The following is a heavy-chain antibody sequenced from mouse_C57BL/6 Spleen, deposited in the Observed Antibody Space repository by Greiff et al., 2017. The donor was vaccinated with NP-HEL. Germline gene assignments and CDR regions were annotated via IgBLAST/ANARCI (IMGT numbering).Heavy chain of an antibody. CDR2: IDPSDSET. J-gene: IGHJ4*01. Sequence: QVQLQQSGAELVRPGSSVKLSCKASGYTFTSYWMHWVKQRPIQGLEWIGNIDPSDSETHYNQKFKDKATLTVDKSSSTAYMQLSSLTSEDSAVYYCAIYYGNYVGYAMDYWGQGTSVTVSS. CDR1: GYTFTSYW. D-gene: IGHD2-1*01. CDR3: AIYYGNYVGYAMDY. V-gene: IGHV1-52*01.